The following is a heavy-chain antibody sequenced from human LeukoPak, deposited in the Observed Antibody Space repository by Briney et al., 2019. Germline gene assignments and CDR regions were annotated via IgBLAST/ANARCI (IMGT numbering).Heavy chain of an antibody. D-gene: IGHD3-10*01. Sequence: GGSLRLSCAASGFTVSSNYMSWVRQAPGKGLEWVSVIYSGGSTYYADSVKGRFTISRDNSKNTLYLQMNSLRSEDTAVYYCAASRGPEAQPSYGMDVWGQGTTVTVSS. J-gene: IGHJ6*02. V-gene: IGHV3-66*01. CDR2: IYSGGST. CDR1: GFTVSSNY. CDR3: AASRGPEAQPSYGMDV.